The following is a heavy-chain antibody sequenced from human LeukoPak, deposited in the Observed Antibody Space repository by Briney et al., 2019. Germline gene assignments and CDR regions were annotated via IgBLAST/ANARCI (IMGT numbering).Heavy chain of an antibody. Sequence: GGSLRLSCAASGFTFSSYAMSWVRQAPGKGLEWVSGISGSGDNTYYADSVKGRFTISRDDSKNTLYVQVNSLGTEDTAAYYCAKGSYYDSSGSFYFDYWGQGTLVTVFS. CDR1: GFTFSSYA. J-gene: IGHJ4*02. CDR2: ISGSGDNT. V-gene: IGHV3-23*01. CDR3: AKGSYYDSSGSFYFDY. D-gene: IGHD3-22*01.